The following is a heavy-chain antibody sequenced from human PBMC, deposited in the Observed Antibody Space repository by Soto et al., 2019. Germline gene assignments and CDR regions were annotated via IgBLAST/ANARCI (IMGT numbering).Heavy chain of an antibody. D-gene: IGHD4-17*01. Sequence: GGSPRLSCAACGFTFCSYSMNWVRQEPGKGLEWVSSISSSSSYIYYADSVKGRFTISRDNAKNSLYLQMNSLRAEDTAVYYCARGDGNYGDYVDYYYYYMDVWGKGTTVTVSS. CDR3: ARGDGNYGDYVDYYYYYMDV. CDR1: GFTFCSYS. CDR2: ISSSSSYI. J-gene: IGHJ6*03. V-gene: IGHV3-21*01.